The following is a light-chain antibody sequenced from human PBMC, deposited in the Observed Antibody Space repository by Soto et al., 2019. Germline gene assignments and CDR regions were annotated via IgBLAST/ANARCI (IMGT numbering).Light chain of an antibody. J-gene: IGLJ1*01. CDR2: EVS. CDR1: SSDVGNFNL. V-gene: IGLV2-23*02. CDR3: CSYAGNKIHYV. Sequence: QSVLNQPSSVSGAPGQSITIAWAGTSSDVGNFNLVSWYQHHPGKAPKLMIFEVSKRPSGVSNRYSGSKSGNTASLTISGLQAEDEADYYCCSYAGNKIHYVFGTGTKVTLL.